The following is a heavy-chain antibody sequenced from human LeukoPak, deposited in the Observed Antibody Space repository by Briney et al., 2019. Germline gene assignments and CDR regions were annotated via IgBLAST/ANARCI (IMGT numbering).Heavy chain of an antibody. CDR2: IYSGGNT. CDR1: GFTVSSNY. J-gene: IGHJ4*02. D-gene: IGHD3-22*01. CDR3: ARGSHYYDSSGPPSYYFDY. Sequence: GGSLRLSCAASGFTVSSNYMSWVRQAPGKGLEWVSVIYSGGNTYYADSVKGRFTISRDNSKNTLYLQMNSLRAEDTAVYYCARGSHYYDSSGPPSYYFDYWGQGTLVTVSS. V-gene: IGHV3-66*01.